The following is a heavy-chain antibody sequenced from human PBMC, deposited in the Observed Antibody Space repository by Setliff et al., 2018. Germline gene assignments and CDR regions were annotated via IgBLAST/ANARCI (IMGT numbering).Heavy chain of an antibody. J-gene: IGHJ3*01. V-gene: IGHV4-30-4*08. CDR1: GDSISSGDYF. CDR2: IYHSGSA. D-gene: IGHD1-26*01. CDR3: AREVGTSTSSDAFDV. Sequence: SETLSHTCTVSGDSISSGDYFWSWIRQPPGKGLEWIAYIYHSGSAYYNPSLKSRVTMSVDTSKNQFSLHLTSVTAADTAVYYCAREVGTSTSSDAFDVWGQGMMVTVS.